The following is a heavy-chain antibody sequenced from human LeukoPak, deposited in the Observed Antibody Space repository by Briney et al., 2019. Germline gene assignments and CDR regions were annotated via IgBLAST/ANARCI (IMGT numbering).Heavy chain of an antibody. V-gene: IGHV4-4*02. CDR1: GGSISNTNW. CDR3: ARLPGQHFYFDS. Sequence: SGTLSLTCDVSGGSISNTNWWSWVRQPPGQGLEWIGEVSLAGQTNYNPSLNGRVTMSLDESSNQLSLKLTSVTAADTAVYYCARLPGQHFYFDSWDQGTLVTVSS. CDR2: VSLAGQT. D-gene: IGHD1-14*01. J-gene: IGHJ4*02.